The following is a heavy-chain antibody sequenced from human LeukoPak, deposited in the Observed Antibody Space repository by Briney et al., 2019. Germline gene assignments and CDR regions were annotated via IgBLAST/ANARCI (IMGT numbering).Heavy chain of an antibody. CDR1: GGSFRGYY. Sequence: SETLSLTCAVYGGSFRGYYWSWIRQPPGKGLEWIGEINHSGSTNYNPSLKSRVTISVDTSKNQFSLKLSSVTAADTAVYYCARAPYCSSIHCYTSLYYYYGMDVWGEGTTVTVSS. D-gene: IGHD2-2*02. CDR3: ARAPYCSSIHCYTSLYYYYGMDV. J-gene: IGHJ6*04. V-gene: IGHV4-34*01. CDR2: INHSGST.